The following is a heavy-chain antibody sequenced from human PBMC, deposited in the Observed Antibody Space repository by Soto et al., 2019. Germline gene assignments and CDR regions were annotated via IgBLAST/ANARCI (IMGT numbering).Heavy chain of an antibody. V-gene: IGHV5-51*01. Sequence: ESWKVSNNGSGEIFARYLNVWGRQLPGKDLEWMGIIYPGDSDTRYSPSFQGQVTISADKSLRTAYLQWTSPKASDTALSYCARIRSFTLRCHYNGMDVPGQRT. CDR1: GEIFARYL. J-gene: IGHJ6*02. CDR3: ARIRSFTLRCHYNGMDV. D-gene: IGHD2-2*01. CDR2: IYPGDSDT.